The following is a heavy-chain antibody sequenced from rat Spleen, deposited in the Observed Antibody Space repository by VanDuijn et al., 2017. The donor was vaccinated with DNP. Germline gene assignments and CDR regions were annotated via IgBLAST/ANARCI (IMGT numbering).Heavy chain of an antibody. CDR3: AGRPPPTRGPFDY. J-gene: IGHJ2*01. CDR1: GFSFSNFG. D-gene: IGHD1-4*01. Sequence: EVQLVESGGGLVQPGRSLKLSCAASGFSFSNFGMAWVRLAPKKGLEWVATITSGGSNTYYPDSVKGRFTISRDNAKSTLYLQMDSLRSEDTATYYCAGRPPPTRGPFDYWGQGVTVTVSS. V-gene: IGHV5-7*01. CDR2: ITSGGSNT.